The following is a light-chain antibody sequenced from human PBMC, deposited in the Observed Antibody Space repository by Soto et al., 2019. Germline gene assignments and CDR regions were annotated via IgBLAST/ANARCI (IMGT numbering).Light chain of an antibody. J-gene: IGKJ1*01. CDR3: HQRSNWLT. CDR2: DAS. CDR1: QSVSRY. Sequence: EIVLTQSPATLSLSPGDTATLSCRASQSVSRYLAWYQHKPGQAPRLLIYDASNRATGIPARFSGSGSGTDFXLXISXXXXEDFATYYCHQRSNWLTLGQGTKVEIK. V-gene: IGKV3-11*01.